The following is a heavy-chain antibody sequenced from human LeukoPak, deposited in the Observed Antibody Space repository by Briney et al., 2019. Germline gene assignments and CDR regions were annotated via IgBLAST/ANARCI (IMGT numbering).Heavy chain of an antibody. D-gene: IGHD3-22*01. V-gene: IGHV3-11*01. CDR2: ISSSGSTI. J-gene: IGHJ4*02. CDR3: AGAKTYYYDSSGYYGY. Sequence: GGSLRLSCAASGFTFSDYYMSWIRQAPGKGLEWVSYISSSGSTIYYADSVKGRFTISRDNAKNSLYLQMNSLRAEDTAVYYCAGAKTYYYDSSGYYGYWGQGTLVTVSS. CDR1: GFTFSDYY.